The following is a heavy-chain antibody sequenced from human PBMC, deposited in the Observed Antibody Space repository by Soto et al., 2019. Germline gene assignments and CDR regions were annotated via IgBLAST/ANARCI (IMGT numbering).Heavy chain of an antibody. J-gene: IGHJ6*02. CDR1: GYTFTSYA. D-gene: IGHD3-3*01. CDR3: ALVGFLEYYYGMDV. Sequence: ASVKVSFKASGYTFTSYAMHWVRQAPGQRLEWMGWINAGNGNTKYSQKFQGRVTITRDTSASTAYMELSSLRSEDTAVYYCALVGFLEYYYGMDVWGQGTTVTVSS. CDR2: INAGNGNT. V-gene: IGHV1-3*01.